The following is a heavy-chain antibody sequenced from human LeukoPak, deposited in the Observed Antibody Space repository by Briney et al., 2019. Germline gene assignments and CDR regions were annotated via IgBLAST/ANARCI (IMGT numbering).Heavy chain of an antibody. V-gene: IGHV4-59*01. Sequence: PSETLSLTCTVSGGSISSYYRSWIRQAPRKGLEWIGYSDYNGITKYNPSLKSRGATSVDTSKNQFSLKLRSVTAADTAVYYCARDRTIAADGTVYFYGMHVWGQGTTVTVSS. D-gene: IGHD6-13*01. CDR2: SDYNGIT. CDR3: ARDRTIAADGTVYFYGMHV. J-gene: IGHJ6*02. CDR1: GGSISSYY.